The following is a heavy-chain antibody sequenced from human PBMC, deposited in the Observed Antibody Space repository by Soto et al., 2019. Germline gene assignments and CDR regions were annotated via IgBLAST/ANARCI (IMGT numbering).Heavy chain of an antibody. D-gene: IGHD3-16*01. CDR2: IHPSGDTK. J-gene: IGHJ4*02. V-gene: IGHV1-46*02. CDR1: GYTFQNYH. CDR3: ARDLWGSWTVDY. Sequence: QVHLVQSGAEVQEPGASVKVSCKASGYTFQNYHMHWVRQAPGQGLEWMGIIHPSGDTKTYAQRVQGRLAMTRDTSTSTAYMELSSLTSEDTAVYFCARDLWGSWTVDYWGQGTLVTVSS.